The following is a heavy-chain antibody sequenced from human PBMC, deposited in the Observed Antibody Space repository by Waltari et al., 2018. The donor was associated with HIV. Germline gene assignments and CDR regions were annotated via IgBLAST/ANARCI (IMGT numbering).Heavy chain of an antibody. CDR2: MRYDGTNK. V-gene: IGHV3-30*02. Sequence: QVQLVESGGGVVQPGGSLRLSCAASGFTFTGYDIHWVRPAPGKGLEWVAFMRYDGTNKYDADSVKGRFTITRDNSKNSLYLQMNSLRAEDTALYYCAKEGATLTTSAYFYYYGMDVWGQGTTVTVSS. D-gene: IGHD4-4*01. CDR3: AKEGATLTTSAYFYYYGMDV. J-gene: IGHJ6*02. CDR1: GFTFTGYD.